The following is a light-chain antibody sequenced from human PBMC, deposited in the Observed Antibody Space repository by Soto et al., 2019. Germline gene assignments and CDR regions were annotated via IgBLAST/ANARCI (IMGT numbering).Light chain of an antibody. CDR3: QQYQSYPRT. J-gene: IGKJ1*01. CDR2: DAS. CDR1: QSISSW. V-gene: IGKV1-5*01. Sequence: IQMTQSPSSLSASVGDRVTITCRASQSISSWLAWYQQKPGKAPKLLIYDASSLESGVPSRFSGSGSGTEFTLTISSLKPDDFATYYCQQYQSYPRTFGQGTKVDIK.